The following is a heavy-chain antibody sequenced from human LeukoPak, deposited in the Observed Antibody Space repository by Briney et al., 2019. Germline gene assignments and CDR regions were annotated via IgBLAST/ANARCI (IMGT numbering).Heavy chain of an antibody. Sequence: SETLSLTCTVSGGSISSGSYYWSWIRQPAGKGLEWIGRIYTSGSTNYNPSLKSRVTISVDTSKNQFSLKLSSVTAADTAVYYCATRILASAGTNWFDPWGQGTLVTVSS. V-gene: IGHV4-61*02. CDR1: GGSISSGSYY. J-gene: IGHJ5*02. D-gene: IGHD2-15*01. CDR2: IYTSGST. CDR3: ATRILASAGTNWFDP.